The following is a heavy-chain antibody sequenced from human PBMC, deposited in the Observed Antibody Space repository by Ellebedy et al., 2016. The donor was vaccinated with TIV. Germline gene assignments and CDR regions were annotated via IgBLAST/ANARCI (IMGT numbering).Heavy chain of an antibody. Sequence: GESLKISXAASEFTFTIYSMTWVRQAPGKGLEWVSSINNYGVITYYADSVRGRFTISRDNSEKTVYLQMNSLRAEDTAVYYCAKDLGKGVALDAFDIWGQGTTVIVSS. CDR3: AKDLGKGVALDAFDI. D-gene: IGHD3-3*01. CDR2: INNYGVIT. CDR1: EFTFTIYS. J-gene: IGHJ3*02. V-gene: IGHV3-23*01.